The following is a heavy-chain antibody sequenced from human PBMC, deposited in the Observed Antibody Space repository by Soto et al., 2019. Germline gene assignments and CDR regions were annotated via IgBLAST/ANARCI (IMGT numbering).Heavy chain of an antibody. V-gene: IGHV3-53*01. CDR3: ARDLPGYASSWPRE. CDR1: GFTVSSSY. D-gene: IGHD2-2*01. Sequence: GGSLRLSCAASGFTVSSSYMSWVRQAPGKGLDWVSVIFGGGNTYYADSVKGRFTISSDNYKNTLYLQSNCLRAEDTAVYYCARDLPGYASSWPREWGQGSLVTVSS. J-gene: IGHJ4*02. CDR2: IFGGGNT.